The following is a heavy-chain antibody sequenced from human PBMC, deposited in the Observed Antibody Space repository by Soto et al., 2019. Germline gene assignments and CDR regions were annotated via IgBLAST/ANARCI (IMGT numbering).Heavy chain of an antibody. Sequence: GESLKISFKGSGYSFTGYWIGWVRQMPGKGLEWMGRIDPSDSYTNYSPSFQGHVTISADKSISTAYLQWSSLKASDTAMYYCAREGKNSSSREYYYYYGMDVWGQGTTVTVSS. V-gene: IGHV5-10-1*01. CDR3: AREGKNSSSREYYYYYGMDV. CDR1: GYSFTGYW. CDR2: IDPSDSYT. J-gene: IGHJ6*02. D-gene: IGHD6-13*01.